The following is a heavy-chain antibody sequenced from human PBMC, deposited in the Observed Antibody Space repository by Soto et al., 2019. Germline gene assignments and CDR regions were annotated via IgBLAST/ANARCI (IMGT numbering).Heavy chain of an antibody. V-gene: IGHV4-59*01. D-gene: IGHD5-18*01. CDR2: IYYSGIT. CDR3: ARDLGYTHGYNSYMVY. J-gene: IGHJ4*02. CDR1: GGSIGTYY. Sequence: PSETLSLTCIVSGGSIGTYYWSWIRQPPGKGLERIGYIYYSGITNYNPSLESRVTISVDTSKNHFSLKLSSVTAADTAVYYCARDLGYTHGYNSYMVYWGQGALVTVS.